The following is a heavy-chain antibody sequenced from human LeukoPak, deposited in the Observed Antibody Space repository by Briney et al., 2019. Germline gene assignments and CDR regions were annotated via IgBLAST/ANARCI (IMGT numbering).Heavy chain of an antibody. J-gene: IGHJ4*02. Sequence: PGGSLRLSCAASGFTFSSYGMNWVRQAPGKGLEWVSSISSSSSYIYYADSVKGRFTISRDNAKNSLYLQMNSLRAEDTAVYYCASWGRVVVAAIGRDYWGQGTLVTVSS. CDR3: ASWGRVVVAAIGRDY. D-gene: IGHD2-15*01. CDR2: ISSSSSYI. CDR1: GFTFSSYG. V-gene: IGHV3-21*01.